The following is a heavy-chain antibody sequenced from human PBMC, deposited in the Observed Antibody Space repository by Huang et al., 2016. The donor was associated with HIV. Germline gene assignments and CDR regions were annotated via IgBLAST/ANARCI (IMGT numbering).Heavy chain of an antibody. Sequence: EVQLAESGVGLVQPGGSLRLSCAASGFTFSSYWMSWVRQAPGKGLEWVAKIKQDGSEKYCVDSVMGIYTSTRDNSKNSLYLQMNSLGAEYTAGYYCASNGYSSSWGDPFDIWGQGTMVTVSS. V-gene: IGHV3-7*01. CDR2: IKQDGSEK. D-gene: IGHD6-13*01. CDR1: GFTFSSYW. CDR3: ASNGYSSSWGDPFDI. J-gene: IGHJ3*02.